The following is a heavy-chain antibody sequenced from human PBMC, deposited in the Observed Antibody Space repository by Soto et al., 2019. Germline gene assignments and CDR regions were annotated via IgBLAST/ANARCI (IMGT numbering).Heavy chain of an antibody. CDR1: GYRFTTYL. J-gene: IGHJ6*02. Sequence: GESLTLSCKSYGYRFTTYLIAWVRQMPGKGLEWLGSIHPGESNTRYSPSFQGQVTISADRSITTAYLQWSSRKASDTAMYDCARHEATYYNFYGMDVWGQGPTFPFS. CDR2: IHPGESNT. V-gene: IGHV5-51*01. CDR3: ARHEATYYNFYGMDV.